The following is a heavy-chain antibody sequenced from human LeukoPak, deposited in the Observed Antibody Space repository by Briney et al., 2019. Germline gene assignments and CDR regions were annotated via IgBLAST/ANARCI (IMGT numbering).Heavy chain of an antibody. CDR3: ARDRSGILYNYYYGMDV. CDR2: ISSSGITI. CDR1: VFTFSSYS. J-gene: IGHJ6*02. D-gene: IGHD3-10*01. Sequence: GGSLRLSCAASVFTFSSYSMNWVRQAPGKGLEWISYISSSGITIYYADSVKGRFTISRDSAGHSLYLQMNSLRAEDTALYYCARDRSGILYNYYYGMDVWGQGTTVTVSS. V-gene: IGHV3-48*01.